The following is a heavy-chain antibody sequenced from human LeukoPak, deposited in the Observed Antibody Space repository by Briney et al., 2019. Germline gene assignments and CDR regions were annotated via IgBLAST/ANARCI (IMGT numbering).Heavy chain of an antibody. V-gene: IGHV1-18*01. J-gene: IGHJ4*02. CDR2: ISAYNGNT. CDR1: GYTFTSNG. D-gene: IGHD6-19*01. CDR3: ARVAGSGYYFDY. Sequence: ASVKVSCKASGYTFTSNGISWDRQAPGQGLEWMGWISAYNGNTNYAQKLQGRVTMTTDTSTSTAYMELRSLRSDDTAVYYCARVAGSGYYFDYWGQGTLVTVSS.